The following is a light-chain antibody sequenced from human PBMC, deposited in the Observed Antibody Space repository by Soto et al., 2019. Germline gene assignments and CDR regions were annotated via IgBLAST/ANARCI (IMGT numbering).Light chain of an antibody. CDR3: TSCITAKTRCV. Sequence: QSALTQPASVSGSPGQSITISCTGTSSDIGRYNYVSWFQQHPGKVPKLVIFEVNYRPSGVSDRFSGSKSGNTASLTITGLQAEDEADYYCTSCITAKTRCVFGSGTKLTVL. V-gene: IGLV2-14*01. CDR2: EVN. CDR1: SSDIGRYNY. J-gene: IGLJ1*01.